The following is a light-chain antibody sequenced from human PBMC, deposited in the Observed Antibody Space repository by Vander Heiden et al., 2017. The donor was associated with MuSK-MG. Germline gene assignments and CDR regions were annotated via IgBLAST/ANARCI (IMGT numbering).Light chain of an antibody. CDR2: AAS. Sequence: IQMPPSPSSLSASVGDIVTITCRASQSISVYLHWYQQKPGKAPKVLIYAASSMQSGVPSRFSGSGSGTDFTLTISRLQPEDFATYYCQQCESTPYTFGQGTKVEIK. J-gene: IGKJ2*01. CDR1: QSISVY. CDR3: QQCESTPYT. V-gene: IGKV1-39*01.